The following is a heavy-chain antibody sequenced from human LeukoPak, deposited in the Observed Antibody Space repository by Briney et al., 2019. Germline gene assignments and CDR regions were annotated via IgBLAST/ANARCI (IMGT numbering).Heavy chain of an antibody. CDR1: GLSFSSNW. Sequence: GGSLRLSCAASGLSFSSNWMPWVRQAPGKGLVWVSRISIDGGDTVYADSVKGRFTVSRDNAKDTLYLQMNSLRVEDTAVYYCARGPYYAAGSFDYWGQGTLVTVSS. V-gene: IGHV3-74*01. CDR3: ARGPYYAAGSFDY. CDR2: ISIDGGDT. D-gene: IGHD3-10*01. J-gene: IGHJ4*02.